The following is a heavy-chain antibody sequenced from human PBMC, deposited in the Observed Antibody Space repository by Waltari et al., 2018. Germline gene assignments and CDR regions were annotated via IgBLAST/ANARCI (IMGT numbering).Heavy chain of an antibody. D-gene: IGHD3-10*01. CDR3: ARNYYGSGSYHFY. CDR2: IIPNIGIA. V-gene: IGHV1-69*04. Sequence: QVQLVQSGAEVKKPGSSVKVSCKASGGTFSSYAISWVRQAPGQGLEWMGRIIPNIGIANYAQKFQGRVTITADKSTSTAYMELSSLRSEDTAVYYCARNYYGSGSYHFYWGQGTLVTVSS. CDR1: GGTFSSYA. J-gene: IGHJ4*02.